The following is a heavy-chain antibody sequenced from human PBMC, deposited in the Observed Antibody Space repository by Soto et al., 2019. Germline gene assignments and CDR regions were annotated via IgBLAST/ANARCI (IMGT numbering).Heavy chain of an antibody. Sequence: QVQLVQSRGEVKKPGASVKVSCKTSGYSFTTYGISWVRQAPGQGLEWMGWISGYNGNTNYAQNLQGRVTMTTDTPTSTAYMERGSLRSDDTAVYYCAREGPAPYYYYGMDVWGQGSTVTVSS. CDR1: GYSFTTYG. V-gene: IGHV1-18*01. J-gene: IGHJ6*02. CDR3: AREGPAPYYYYGMDV. CDR2: ISGYNGNT.